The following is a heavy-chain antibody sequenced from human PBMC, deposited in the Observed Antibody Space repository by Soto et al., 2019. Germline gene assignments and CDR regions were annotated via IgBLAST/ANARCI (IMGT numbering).Heavy chain of an antibody. V-gene: IGHV1-18*01. CDR2: ISTYSGDT. J-gene: IGHJ5*02. D-gene: IGHD5-12*01. CDR1: GYTFFTYD. CDR3: ARHHGPTTSENWFGP. Sequence: QVHLVQSGVEVKTPGASVKVSCQASGYTFFTYDISWVRQAPGQGLEWMGWISTYSGDTKYAQKFQGRVTMTTDTSTTTAYLELGSLRSDDTAVYYCARHHGPTTSENWFGPWGQGTRVTVSS.